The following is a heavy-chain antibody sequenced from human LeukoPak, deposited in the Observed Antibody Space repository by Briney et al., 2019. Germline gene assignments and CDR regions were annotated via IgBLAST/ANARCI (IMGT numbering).Heavy chain of an antibody. J-gene: IGHJ4*02. CDR2: ISGSGDST. D-gene: IGHD5-18*01. V-gene: IGHV3-23*01. Sequence: GGSLRLSCAASGFTFNNYAMSWVRQAPGKGLEWVSIISGSGDSTVYADSVKGRFTISRDNSENTLYLQMSSLRAEDTALYYCAKDPLPTASHVYFESWGQGTLVTVSS. CDR1: GFTFNNYA. CDR3: AKDPLPTASHVYFES.